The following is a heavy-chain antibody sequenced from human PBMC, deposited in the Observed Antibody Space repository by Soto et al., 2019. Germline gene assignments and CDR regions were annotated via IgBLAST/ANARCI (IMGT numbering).Heavy chain of an antibody. Sequence: SETLSLTCTVSGGSITINSYYWGWIRQPPGKGLEWIGSIYYTGSTDYNPSVKSRVIISVDTSKNQFFLRLSSVTAADTAVYYCARGYSFDYWGQGTLVTVSS. CDR3: ARGYSFDY. CDR1: GGSITINSYY. CDR2: IYYTGST. J-gene: IGHJ4*02. V-gene: IGHV4-39*01.